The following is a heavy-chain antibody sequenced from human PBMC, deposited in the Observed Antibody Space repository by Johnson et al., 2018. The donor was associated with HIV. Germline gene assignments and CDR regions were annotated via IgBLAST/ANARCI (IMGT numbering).Heavy chain of an antibody. D-gene: IGHD3-22*01. J-gene: IGHJ3*02. Sequence: QVQLVESGGSVVQPGRSLRLSCAASGFTFSSYAMHWVRQAPGKGLAWVAVTAYDGSNRYYADSVKGRFTISRENAKNSLYLQMNSLRAGDTAVYYCARGGVYYDKAFDIWGQGTMVTVSS. CDR3: ARGGVYYDKAFDI. CDR2: TAYDGSNR. CDR1: GFTFSSYA. V-gene: IGHV3-30*14.